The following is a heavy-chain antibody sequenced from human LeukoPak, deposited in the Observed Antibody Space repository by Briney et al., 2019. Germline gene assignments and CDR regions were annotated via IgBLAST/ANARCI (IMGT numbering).Heavy chain of an antibody. D-gene: IGHD2-15*01. J-gene: IGHJ6*03. CDR1: GGSITSGGYY. CDR3: GRDALVGYFSYYYMDV. Sequence: SETLSLTCTVSGGSITSGGYYWTWIRQFPGKGLEWIGFIYHDGGIYYNPSLKSRVTISVDTSNIQFSLKLSSVTAADTAVYYCGRDALVGYFSYYYMDVWGKGTTVTVSS. V-gene: IGHV4-31*03. CDR2: IYHDGGI.